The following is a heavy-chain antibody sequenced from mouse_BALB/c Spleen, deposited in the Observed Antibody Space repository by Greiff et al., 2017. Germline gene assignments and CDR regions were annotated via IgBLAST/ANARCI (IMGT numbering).Heavy chain of an antibody. Sequence: EVQLQQSGAELVRSGASVKLSCTASGFNIKDYYMHWVKQRPEQGLEWIGWIDPENGDTEYAPKFQGKATMTADTSSNTAYLRLSSLTSEDTAVYYCNGGNYYAMDYWGQGTSVTVSS. CDR2: IDPENGDT. V-gene: IGHV14-4*02. CDR3: NGGNYYAMDY. CDR1: GFNIKDYY. D-gene: IGHD2-1*01. J-gene: IGHJ4*01.